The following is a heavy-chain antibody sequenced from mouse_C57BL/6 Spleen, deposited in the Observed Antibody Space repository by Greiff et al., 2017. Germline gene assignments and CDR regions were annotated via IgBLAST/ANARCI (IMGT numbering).Heavy chain of an antibody. CDR1: GYTFTDYE. CDR3: TRERITTVVEYFDY. Sequence: QVQLKESGAELVRPGASVTLSCKASGYTFTDYEMHWVKQTPVHGLEWIGAIDPETGGTAYNQKFKGKAILTADKSSSTAYMGLRSLTSEDSAVYYCTRERITTVVEYFDYWGQGTTLTVSS. CDR2: IDPETGGT. D-gene: IGHD1-1*01. J-gene: IGHJ2*01. V-gene: IGHV1-15*01.